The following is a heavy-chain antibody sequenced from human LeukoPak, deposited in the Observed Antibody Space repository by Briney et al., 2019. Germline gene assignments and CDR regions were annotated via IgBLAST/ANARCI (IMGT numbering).Heavy chain of an antibody. Sequence: ASVKVSCKASGYTFTSYGISWVRQAPGQGLEWMGWISAYNGNTNYAQKLQGRVTMTTDTSTSTAYMELWSLRSDDTAVYYCARDLSGIVAVAGTEGDDYWGQGTLVTVSS. CDR1: GYTFTSYG. CDR2: ISAYNGNT. D-gene: IGHD6-19*01. V-gene: IGHV1-18*01. J-gene: IGHJ4*02. CDR3: ARDLSGIVAVAGTEGDDY.